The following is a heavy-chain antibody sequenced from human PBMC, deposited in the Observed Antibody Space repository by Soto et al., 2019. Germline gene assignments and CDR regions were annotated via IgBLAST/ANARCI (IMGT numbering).Heavy chain of an antibody. CDR1: GFTFSSYG. J-gene: IGHJ4*02. CDR3: ARGAKYSSKQKYYFDY. CDR2: IWYDGSNK. Sequence: GGSLRLSCAASGFTFSSYGMHWVRQAPGKGLEWVAVIWYDGSNKYYADSVKGRFTISRDNSKNTLYLQMNSLRAEDTAVYYCARGAKYSSKQKYYFDYWGQGTLVTVSS. D-gene: IGHD6-13*01. V-gene: IGHV3-33*01.